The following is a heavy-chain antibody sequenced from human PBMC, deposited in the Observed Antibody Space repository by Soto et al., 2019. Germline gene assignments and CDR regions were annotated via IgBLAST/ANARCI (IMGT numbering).Heavy chain of an antibody. D-gene: IGHD1-26*01. CDR1: GYTFTSYG. CDR3: ARENGGYDYYYYYYMDV. Sequence: QVQLVQSGAEVKKPGASVKVSCKASGYTFTSYGISWVRQAPGQGLEWMGWISAYNGNTNYAQKLRGRVTMTTDTSTSTAHMELRSLRSDDTAVYYCARENGGYDYYYYYYMDVWGKGTTVTLSS. CDR2: ISAYNGNT. J-gene: IGHJ6*03. V-gene: IGHV1-18*01.